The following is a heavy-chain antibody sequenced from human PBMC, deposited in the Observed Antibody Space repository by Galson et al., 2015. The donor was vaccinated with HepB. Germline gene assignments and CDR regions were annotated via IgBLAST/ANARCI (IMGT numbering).Heavy chain of an antibody. D-gene: IGHD3-3*01. Sequence: SVKVSCKASGYTFTSYGISWVRQAPGQGLEWMGWISAYNGNTNYAQKLEGRVTMTTDTSTSTAYMELRSLRSDDTAVYYCARSVPLATYYDFWSGYGLYDYWGQGTLVTVSS. CDR3: ARSVPLATYYDFWSGYGLYDY. CDR1: GYTFTSYG. J-gene: IGHJ4*02. CDR2: ISAYNGNT. V-gene: IGHV1-18*01.